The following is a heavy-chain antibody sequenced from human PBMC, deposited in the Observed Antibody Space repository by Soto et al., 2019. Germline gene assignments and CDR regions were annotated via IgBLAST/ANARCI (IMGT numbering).Heavy chain of an antibody. V-gene: IGHV1-18*01. CDR3: ARDVSPSITVAGTFDY. Sequence: QVQLVQSGAEVKKPGASVKVSCKASGYSFTSYGISWVRQAPGQGLEWMGWISAYNGNTNYAQKFQGRVTMTTDTSTYTAYMELRSLRSDDTAVYYCARDVSPSITVAGTFDYWGQGTLVIVSS. J-gene: IGHJ4*02. D-gene: IGHD6-19*01. CDR2: ISAYNGNT. CDR1: GYSFTSYG.